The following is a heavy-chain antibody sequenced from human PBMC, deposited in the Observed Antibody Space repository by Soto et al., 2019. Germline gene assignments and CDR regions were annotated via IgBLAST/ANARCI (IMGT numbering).Heavy chain of an antibody. CDR3: TREGSDWNDEYYYYYYYMDV. V-gene: IGHV3-49*03. CDR2: IRSKAYGGTT. CDR1: GFTFGDYA. Sequence: GGSLRLSCTASGFTFGDYAMSWFRQAPGKGLEWVGFIRSKAYGGTTEYAASVKGRFTISRDDSKSIAYLQMNSLKTEDTAVYYCTREGSDWNDEYYYYYYYMDVWGKGTTVTVSS. D-gene: IGHD1-1*01. J-gene: IGHJ6*03.